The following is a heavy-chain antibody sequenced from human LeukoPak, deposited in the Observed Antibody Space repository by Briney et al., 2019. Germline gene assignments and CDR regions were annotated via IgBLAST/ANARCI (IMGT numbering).Heavy chain of an antibody. J-gene: IGHJ4*02. CDR1: GFTVSTKY. V-gene: IGHV3-66*01. D-gene: IGHD5-24*01. CDR2: IYSGGTT. Sequence: GGSLTLSCAASGFTVSTKYMSWVRQAPGKGLEWVSVIYSGGTTEYADSVKGRFTISRDNSQNTLYLQMNSLRAEDTAVYYCAKDWAGSDKRYYFDYWGQGTLVTVSS. CDR3: AKDWAGSDKRYYFDY.